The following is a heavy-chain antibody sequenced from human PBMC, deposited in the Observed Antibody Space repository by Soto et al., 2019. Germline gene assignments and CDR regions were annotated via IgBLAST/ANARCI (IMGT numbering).Heavy chain of an antibody. CDR3: ARIEGQWLPNNWFDP. CDR2: VSSRGIT. CDR1: GGSISSGTHY. V-gene: IGHV4-39*01. D-gene: IGHD6-19*01. J-gene: IGHJ5*02. Sequence: SETLSLTCTVSGGSISSGTHYWGWIRQPPGKGLEWIGSVSSRGITYNNPSLRSRLTISLGTSNNQFSLSLGSVTAADTAVYYCARIEGQWLPNNWFDPWGQGTLVTVSS.